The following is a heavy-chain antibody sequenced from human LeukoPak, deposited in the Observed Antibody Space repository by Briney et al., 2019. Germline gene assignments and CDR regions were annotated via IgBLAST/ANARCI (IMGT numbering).Heavy chain of an antibody. CDR3: ARPYGSGSYYALSN. Sequence: GSLKLSCAASGFSFTSYSMDLVRQASGEGLEYVSTISSNGGSTYYANSVKGRFTISRDNSKNTLYLQMGSLRVEDMAVYYCARPYGSGSYYALSNWGQGTLVTVSS. CDR1: GFSFTSYS. CDR2: ISSNGGST. D-gene: IGHD3-10*01. V-gene: IGHV3-64*01. J-gene: IGHJ4*02.